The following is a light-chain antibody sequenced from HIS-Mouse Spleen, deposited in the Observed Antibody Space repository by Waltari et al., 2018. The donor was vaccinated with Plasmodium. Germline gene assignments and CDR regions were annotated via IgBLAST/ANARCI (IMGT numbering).Light chain of an antibody. J-gene: IGLJ3*02. CDR3: CSYAGSSTWV. V-gene: IGLV2-23*01. CDR1: SSDVGSYNL. CDR2: EGS. Sequence: QSALTQPASVSGSPGQSITISCTGTSSDVGSYNLVSWYQQHPGKATKLMIYEGSKRPSGVSNRFPGSKSGNTASLTISGLQAEDEADYYCCSYAGSSTWVFGGGTKLTVL.